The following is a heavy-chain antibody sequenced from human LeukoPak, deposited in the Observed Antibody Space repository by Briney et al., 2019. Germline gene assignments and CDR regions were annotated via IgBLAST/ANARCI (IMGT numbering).Heavy chain of an antibody. Sequence: SETLSLICAVYGGSFSGYYWSWSRQPPGKGLEWIGEINHSGGTNYNPSLKSRVTISVDTSKNQFSLKLRSVTAADTAVYYCARVGGEIVVVPDAKRPAPYFDYWGQGTLVTVSS. J-gene: IGHJ4*02. CDR1: GGSFSGYY. CDR2: INHSGGT. CDR3: ARVGGEIVVVPDAKRPAPYFDY. D-gene: IGHD2-2*01. V-gene: IGHV4-34*01.